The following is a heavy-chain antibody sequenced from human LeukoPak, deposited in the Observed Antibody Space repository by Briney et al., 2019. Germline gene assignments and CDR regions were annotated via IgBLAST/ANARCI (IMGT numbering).Heavy chain of an antibody. V-gene: IGHV1-18*01. D-gene: IGHD6-13*01. J-gene: IGHJ6*02. Sequence: AASVTVSFKASGYTFTSYGISWVRQAPGQGLEWMGWISAYNGNTNYAQKLQGRVTMTTDTATSTAYMELRSLRSDDTAVYYCAIFEIAAAGDYYYYGMDVWGQGTTVTVSS. CDR1: GYTFTSYG. CDR2: ISAYNGNT. CDR3: AIFEIAAAGDYYYYGMDV.